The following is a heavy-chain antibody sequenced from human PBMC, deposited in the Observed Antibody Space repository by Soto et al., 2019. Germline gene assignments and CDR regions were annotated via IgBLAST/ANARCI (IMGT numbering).Heavy chain of an antibody. CDR3: ARSPLSYDYVRQTWREVGDSFDI. V-gene: IGHV4-34*12. J-gene: IGHJ3*02. Sequence: LTCAIYNSSLGAFHWTWIRQPPGKGLEWIGELIHGGSTNYNPSLKSRVTFSLDTSKNQFSLQLMSVTAADTAVYYCARSPLSYDYVRQTWREVGDSFDIWGRGTLVTVSS. D-gene: IGHD3-16*01. CDR2: LIHGGST. CDR1: NSSLGAFH.